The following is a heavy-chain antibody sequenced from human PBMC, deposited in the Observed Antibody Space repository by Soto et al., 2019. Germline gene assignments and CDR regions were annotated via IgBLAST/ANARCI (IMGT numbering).Heavy chain of an antibody. D-gene: IGHD3-10*01. CDR2: ISYDGSNK. CDR3: RQARMGAGFRGYFDY. V-gene: IGHV3-30*18. Sequence: QVQLVESGGGVVQPGGSVRLACAGCGFTFSAYGMDWVRQAPGKGLEWVAVISYDGSNKYYADSVKGRLTISRDNSKNTLYLQMNSLRAEDTAVYYCRQARMGAGFRGYFDYWGQGPLVTVSS. J-gene: IGHJ4*02. CDR1: GFTFSAYG.